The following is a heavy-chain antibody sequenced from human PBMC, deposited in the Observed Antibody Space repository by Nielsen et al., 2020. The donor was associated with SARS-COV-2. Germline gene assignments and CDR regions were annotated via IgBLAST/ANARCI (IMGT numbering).Heavy chain of an antibody. CDR2: IKSKSDGGTT. CDR1: DASISTHY. J-gene: IGHJ4*02. CDR3: TTDRGVAIRPLFDS. D-gene: IGHD3-3*01. Sequence: ETLSLTCTVPDASISTHYWSWIRQPPGKGLEWIGRIKSKSDGGTTDYAAPIRDRVFVSRDESTNTVFLQMSSLMAEDTAVYYCTTDRGVAIRPLFDSWGQGTRVTVSS. V-gene: IGHV3-15*07.